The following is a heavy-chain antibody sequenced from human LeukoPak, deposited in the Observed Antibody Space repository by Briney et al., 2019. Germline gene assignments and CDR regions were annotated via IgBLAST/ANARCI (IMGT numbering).Heavy chain of an antibody. CDR3: AKDLGYCSGGSCLFDY. CDR1: GFTFSSYG. Sequence: GGSLRLSCAASGFTFSSYGMSWVRQAPGKGPEWVSAISVSGGSTYYADSVKGRFTISRDNSKNTLYLQVNSLRAEDTALYYCAKDLGYCSGGSCLFDYWGQGTLVTVSS. J-gene: IGHJ4*02. CDR2: ISVSGGST. D-gene: IGHD2-15*01. V-gene: IGHV3-23*01.